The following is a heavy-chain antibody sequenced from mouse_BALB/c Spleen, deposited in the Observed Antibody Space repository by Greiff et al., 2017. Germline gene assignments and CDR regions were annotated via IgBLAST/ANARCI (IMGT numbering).Heavy chain of an antibody. CDR1: GFTFSSYT. V-gene: IGHV5-12-2*01. CDR3: ARHEATMITTWYFDV. Sequence: EVNVVESGGGLVQPGGSLKLSCAASGFTFSSYTMSWVRQTPEKRLEWVAYISNGGGSTYYPDTVKGRFTISRDNAKNTLYLQMSSLKSEDTAMYYCARHEATMITTWYFDVWGAGTTVTVSS. J-gene: IGHJ1*01. CDR2: ISNGGGST. D-gene: IGHD2-4*01.